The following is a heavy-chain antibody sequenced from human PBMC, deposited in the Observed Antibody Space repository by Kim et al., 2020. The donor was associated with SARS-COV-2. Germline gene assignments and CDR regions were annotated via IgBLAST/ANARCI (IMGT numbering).Heavy chain of an antibody. Sequence: ASVKVSCKASGYTFTSYGISWVRQAPGQGLEWMGWISAYNGNTNYAQKLQGRVTMTTDTSTSTAYMELRSLRSDDTAVYYCAREAPYDYVWGGHMLWGFYYYGMDVWGQGTTVTVSS. J-gene: IGHJ6*02. CDR3: AREAPYDYVWGGHMLWGFYYYGMDV. CDR2: ISAYNGNT. D-gene: IGHD3-16*01. CDR1: GYTFTSYG. V-gene: IGHV1-18*01.